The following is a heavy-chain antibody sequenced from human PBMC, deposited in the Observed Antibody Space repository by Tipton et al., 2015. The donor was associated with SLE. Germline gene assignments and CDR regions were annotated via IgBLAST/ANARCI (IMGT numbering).Heavy chain of an antibody. CDR2: IYYSGST. Sequence: GLVKPSETLSLTCTVSGGSISSYYWSWIRQPPGKGLEWIGYIYYSGSTNYNPSLKSRVTISVDTSKNQFSLKLSSVTAADTAVYYCARRLTRYSGYDYFDYCGQGTLVTVSS. V-gene: IGHV4-59*08. CDR3: ARRLTRYSGYDYFDY. J-gene: IGHJ4*02. CDR1: GGSISSYY. D-gene: IGHD5-12*01.